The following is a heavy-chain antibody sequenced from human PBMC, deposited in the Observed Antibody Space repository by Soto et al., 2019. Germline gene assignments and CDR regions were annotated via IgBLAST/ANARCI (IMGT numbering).Heavy chain of an antibody. V-gene: IGHV4-30-4*01. CDR3: ARGRYCLTGRCFPNWYDS. CDR2: IYKSATT. J-gene: IGHJ5*01. Sequence: SETLSLTCSVSGDSISNLDYFWAWIRQPPGQALEYIGYIYKSATTYYNPSFESRVAISVDTSKSQFSLNVTSVTAADTAVYFCARGRYCLTGRCFPNWYDSWGQGALVTVSS. D-gene: IGHD7-27*01. CDR1: GDSISNLDYF.